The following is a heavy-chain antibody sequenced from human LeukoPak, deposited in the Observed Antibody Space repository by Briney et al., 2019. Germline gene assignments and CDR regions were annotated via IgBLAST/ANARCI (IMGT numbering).Heavy chain of an antibody. CDR1: GYTFTNYY. CDR3: ARDTRTMTAVTRGQHYYYGLDV. CDR2: INPSDGGT. Sequence: ASVKVSCKASGYTFTNYYLHWVRQAPGHGLEWMAIINPSDGGTYYEQKLQGRVTVTRDTSTSTVYMELSSLRSEDTAVYYCARDTRTMTAVTRGQHYYYGLDVWGQGTTVTVSS. D-gene: IGHD4-17*01. J-gene: IGHJ6*02. V-gene: IGHV1-46*01.